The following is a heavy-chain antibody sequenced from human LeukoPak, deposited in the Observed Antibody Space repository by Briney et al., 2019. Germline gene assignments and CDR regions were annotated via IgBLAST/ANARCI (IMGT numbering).Heavy chain of an antibody. D-gene: IGHD2-15*01. Sequence: SETLSLTCTVSGGSISSSSYYWGWIRQPPGKGLEWIGSIYYSGSTYYNPSLKSRVTISVDTSKNQFSLKLSSVTAADTAVYYCARHVAVVVARHYYYYGMDVWGQGTTVTVSS. CDR1: GGSISSSSYY. J-gene: IGHJ6*02. CDR3: ARHVAVVVARHYYYYGMDV. V-gene: IGHV4-39*01. CDR2: IYYSGST.